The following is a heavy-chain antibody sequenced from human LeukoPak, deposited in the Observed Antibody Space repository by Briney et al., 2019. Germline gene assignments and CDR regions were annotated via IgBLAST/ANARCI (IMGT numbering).Heavy chain of an antibody. V-gene: IGHV3-7*03. CDR1: GLTFSSYW. CDR2: IKQDGSEK. D-gene: IGHD6-19*01. J-gene: IGHJ4*02. CDR3: ARDLAVAGTGSDY. Sequence: PGGSRRLSCAASGLTFSSYWMSWVRQAPGKGLDWVANIKQDGSEKYYVDSVKGRFTISRDNAKNSLYLQMNSLRAEDTAVYYCARDLAVAGTGSDYWGQGTLVTVSS.